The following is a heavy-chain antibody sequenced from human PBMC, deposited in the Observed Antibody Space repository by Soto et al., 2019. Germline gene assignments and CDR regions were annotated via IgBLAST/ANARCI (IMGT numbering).Heavy chain of an antibody. V-gene: IGHV3-21*01. D-gene: IGHD6-19*01. Sequence: GGSLRFSCAASGFTFSSYSMNWVRQAPGKGLEWVSSISSSSSYIYYADSVKGRFTISRDNAKNSLYLQMNSLRAEDTAVYYCARDALTQYSSGWYGDFYYGMDVWGQGTTVTVSS. CDR2: ISSSSSYI. CDR3: ARDALTQYSSGWYGDFYYGMDV. CDR1: GFTFSSYS. J-gene: IGHJ6*02.